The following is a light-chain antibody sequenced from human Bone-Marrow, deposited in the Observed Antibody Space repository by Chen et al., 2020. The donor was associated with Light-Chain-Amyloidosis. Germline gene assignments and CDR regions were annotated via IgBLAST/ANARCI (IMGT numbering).Light chain of an antibody. CDR3: NSYTTSDNYV. Sequence: QSALTQPASVSGSPGQSITISCTGTSGDVGAYNYVSWYQQHPGKAPKLLIYDVSNRPSGVSNRCSGSKSDNTASLTISGLQAEDEADYYGNSYTTSDNYVFGTGTEVTVL. CDR1: SGDVGAYNY. V-gene: IGLV2-14*03. CDR2: DVS. J-gene: IGLJ1*01.